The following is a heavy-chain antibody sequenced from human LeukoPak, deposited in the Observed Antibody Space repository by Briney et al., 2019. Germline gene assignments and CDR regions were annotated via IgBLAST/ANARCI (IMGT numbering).Heavy chain of an antibody. CDR1: GYTFTSYY. Sequence: GASVKVSCKASGYTFTSYYMHWVRQAPGQGLEWMGIINPSGGSTSYAQKFQGRVTMTRDTSTSTVYMELSSLRSEDTAVYYCARDDGITMVRGVNFDYRGQGTLVTVSS. D-gene: IGHD3-10*01. J-gene: IGHJ4*02. V-gene: IGHV1-46*01. CDR2: INPSGGST. CDR3: ARDDGITMVRGVNFDY.